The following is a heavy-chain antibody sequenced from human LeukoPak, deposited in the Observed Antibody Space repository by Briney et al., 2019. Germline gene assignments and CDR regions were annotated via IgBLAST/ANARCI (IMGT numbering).Heavy chain of an antibody. D-gene: IGHD3-22*01. J-gene: IGHJ4*02. V-gene: IGHV1-18*01. CDR3: ARESPYYYDSSENSY. CDR1: GYTFTSYG. Sequence: ASVKVSCKASGYTFTSYGISWVRQAPGRGLEWMGWISAYNGNTNYAQKLQGRVTMTTDTSTSTAYMELRSLRSDDTAVYYCARESPYYYDSSENSYWGQGTLVTVSS. CDR2: ISAYNGNT.